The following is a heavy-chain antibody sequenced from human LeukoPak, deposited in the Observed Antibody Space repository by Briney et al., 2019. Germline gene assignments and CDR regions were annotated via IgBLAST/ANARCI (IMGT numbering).Heavy chain of an antibody. J-gene: IGHJ5*02. CDR2: ISSSGSTI. CDR1: GFTFSSYE. V-gene: IGHV3-48*03. Sequence: GGALRLSCAASGFTFSSYEMNWVRQAPGKGLEWVSYISSSGSTIYYADSVKGRFTISRDNAKNSLYLQMNSLRAEDTAVYYCARGGYSSGSNWFDPWGQGTLVTVSS. CDR3: ARGGYSSGSNWFDP. D-gene: IGHD6-19*01.